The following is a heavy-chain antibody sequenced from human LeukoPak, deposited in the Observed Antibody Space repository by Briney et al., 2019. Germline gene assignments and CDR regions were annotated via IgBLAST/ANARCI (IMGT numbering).Heavy chain of an antibody. D-gene: IGHD4-17*01. J-gene: IGHJ4*02. CDR3: ARDRSGDYGFDY. V-gene: IGHV3-30-3*01. Sequence: PGGSLRLSCAASGFTFSSYAMHWVRQAPGKGLEWVAVISYDGSNKYYADSVKGRFTISRDNSKNTLYLQMNSLRAEDTAVYYCARDRSGDYGFDYWGQGTLVTVPS. CDR1: GFTFSSYA. CDR2: ISYDGSNK.